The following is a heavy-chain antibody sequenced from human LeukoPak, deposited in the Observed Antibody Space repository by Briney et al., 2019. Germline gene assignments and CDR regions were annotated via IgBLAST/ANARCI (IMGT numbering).Heavy chain of an antibody. CDR2: IYYSGSS. CDR3: ARDWDNWGSHDFDY. Sequence: SETLSLTCTVSGGSISSGDYYWSWIRQPPGKGLEWIGYIYYSGSSYYNPSLKSRVTISVDTSKNQFSLKLSSVTAADTAVYYCARDWDNWGSHDFDYWGQGTLVTVSS. D-gene: IGHD7-27*01. CDR1: GGSISSGDYY. J-gene: IGHJ4*02. V-gene: IGHV4-30-4*01.